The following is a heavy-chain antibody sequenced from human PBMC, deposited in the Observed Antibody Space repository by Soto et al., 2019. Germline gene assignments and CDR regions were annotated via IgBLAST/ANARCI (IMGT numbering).Heavy chain of an antibody. CDR1: GFTFSSYG. CDR3: ARDTYYDILTGYYASSGMDV. J-gene: IGHJ6*02. V-gene: IGHV3-33*01. D-gene: IGHD3-9*01. CDR2: IWYDGSNK. Sequence: QVQLVESGGGVVQPGRSLRLSCAASGFTFSSYGMHWVRQAPGKGLEWVAVIWYDGSNKYYADSVKGRFTISRDNSKNTRYLQMNSRIAEDTAVYYCARDTYYDILTGYYASSGMDVWGQGTTVTVSS.